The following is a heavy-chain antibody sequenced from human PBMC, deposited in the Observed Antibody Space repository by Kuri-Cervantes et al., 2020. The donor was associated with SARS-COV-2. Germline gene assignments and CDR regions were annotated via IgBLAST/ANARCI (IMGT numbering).Heavy chain of an antibody. CDR2: IIPIFGTA. CDR1: GGTFSSYA. V-gene: IGHV1-69*13. Sequence: SVKVSCKASGGTFSSYAISWVRQAPGQGLEWMGGIIPIFGTANYAQKFQGRVTITADESASTAYMELSSLRSEDTAVYYCARGIVVPATTRWNWFDPWGQGTLVTVSS. D-gene: IGHD2-2*01. CDR3: ARGIVVPATTRWNWFDP. J-gene: IGHJ5*02.